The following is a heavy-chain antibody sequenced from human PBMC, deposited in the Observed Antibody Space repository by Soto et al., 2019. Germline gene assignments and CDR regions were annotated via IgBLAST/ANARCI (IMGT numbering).Heavy chain of an antibody. CDR3: ARASADSPLDP. CDR1: GFTFSGYY. V-gene: IGHV3-11*01. D-gene: IGHD2-15*01. J-gene: IGHJ5*02. CDR2: ISSSGSTI. Sequence: PGGSLRLSCAASGFTFSGYYMSRIRRAPGKGLEWVSYISSSGSTIYYADSVKGRFTISRDNAKNSPYLQMNSLRAEDTAVYCCARASADSPLDPWGQGTLVTVSS.